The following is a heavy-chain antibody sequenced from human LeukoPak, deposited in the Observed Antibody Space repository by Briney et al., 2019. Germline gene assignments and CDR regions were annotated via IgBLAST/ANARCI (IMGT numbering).Heavy chain of an antibody. V-gene: IGHV3-7*01. CDR2: INQGGSET. Sequence: WGSLRLSGAASGFAFRTYWMGWVRQAPGKGLEWVASINQGGSETYYVESVKGRFTISRDNAMNSFFLQMNSLRAEDTAVYYCARLIGDRTIYDYWGQGTLVTVSS. CDR1: GFAFRTYW. J-gene: IGHJ4*02. CDR3: ARLIGDRTIYDY. D-gene: IGHD6-6*01.